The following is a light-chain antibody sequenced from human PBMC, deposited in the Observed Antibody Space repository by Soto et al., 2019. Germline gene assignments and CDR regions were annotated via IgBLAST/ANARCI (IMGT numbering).Light chain of an antibody. CDR3: LQDYNYPRT. J-gene: IGKJ1*01. V-gene: IGKV1-6*01. CDR1: QSIRND. Sequence: ALQMTQSPSSLSASVGESSSLSCRARQSIRNDLGWYQQKPGKATKLLIYAASSLQSGVPSRFSGSGSGTDITLTISSLQPEEFATYYCLQDYNYPRTVGQGNKVAIK. CDR2: AAS.